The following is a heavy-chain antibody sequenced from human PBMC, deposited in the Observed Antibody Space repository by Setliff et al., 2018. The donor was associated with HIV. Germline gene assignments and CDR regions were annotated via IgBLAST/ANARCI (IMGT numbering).Heavy chain of an antibody. D-gene: IGHD3-3*01. CDR2: ISSSSSYI. J-gene: IGHJ3*02. CDR1: GFTFSNYN. Sequence: KTGGSLRLSCAASGFTFSNYNMNWVRQAPGKGLEWVSSISSSSSYIYYANSVKGRFTISRDNAKNSLYLQMSSLRAEDTAVYYCARDATYYNFWSGYEEAFDIWGQGTMVTVSS. CDR3: ARDATYYNFWSGYEEAFDI. V-gene: IGHV3-21*01.